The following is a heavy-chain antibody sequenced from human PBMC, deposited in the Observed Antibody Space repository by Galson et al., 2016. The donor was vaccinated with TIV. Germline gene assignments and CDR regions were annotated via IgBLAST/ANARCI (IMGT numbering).Heavy chain of an antibody. Sequence: SEKVSCKASGVTFISFAISWVRQAPGQGLEWMGGIIPIFRTVHYAQRFQGRVTITADESTSTAYMELSSLRSEDTAVYYCARGEVYDSLDGWGQGTLVTVSS. CDR3: ARGEVYDSLDG. D-gene: IGHD3-22*01. V-gene: IGHV1-69*13. CDR1: GVTFISFA. J-gene: IGHJ4*02. CDR2: IIPIFRTV.